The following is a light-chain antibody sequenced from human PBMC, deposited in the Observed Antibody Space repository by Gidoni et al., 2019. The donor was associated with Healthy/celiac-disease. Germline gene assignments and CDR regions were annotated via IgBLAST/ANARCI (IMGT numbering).Light chain of an antibody. CDR1: QSVSSY. CDR3: QQRSNWPWT. CDR2: DAS. J-gene: IGKJ1*01. V-gene: IGKV3-11*01. Sequence: IVLTQSPATLSLSPGERATLSCRASQSVSSYLAWYQQKPGQAPRLLIYDASNRATGIPARFSGSGSGTDLTLNISSLEAEDFAVYYCQQRSNWPWTFGQGTKVEIK.